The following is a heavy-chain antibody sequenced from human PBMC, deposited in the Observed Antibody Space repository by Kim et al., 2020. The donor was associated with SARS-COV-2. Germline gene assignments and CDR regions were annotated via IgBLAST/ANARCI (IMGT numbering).Heavy chain of an antibody. Sequence: SETLSLTCTVSGGSISSYYWSWIRQPPGKGLEWIGYIYYSVSTNYNPSLKSRVTISVDTSKNQFSLKLSSVTAADTAVYYCAREYYYGSGSYPLFDPWG. CDR1: GGSISSYY. V-gene: IGHV4-59*01. J-gene: IGHJ5*02. CDR3: AREYYYGSGSYPLFDP. CDR2: IYYSVST. D-gene: IGHD3-10*01.